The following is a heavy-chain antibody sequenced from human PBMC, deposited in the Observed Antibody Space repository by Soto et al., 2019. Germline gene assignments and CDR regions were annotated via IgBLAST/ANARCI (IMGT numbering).Heavy chain of an antibody. CDR2: INQDGTEK. CDR3: ATYRTVDATRRLDC. V-gene: IGHV3-7*03. J-gene: IGHJ4*02. D-gene: IGHD4-4*01. Sequence: PGGSLRLSCAASGFTFSNYFMKWVRQAPGKGLEWVANINQDGTEKNYVESVEGRFTISRDNAENSLYLQMDSLRVEDTAVYYCATYRTVDATRRLDCWGQGTLVTVSS. CDR1: GFTFSNYF.